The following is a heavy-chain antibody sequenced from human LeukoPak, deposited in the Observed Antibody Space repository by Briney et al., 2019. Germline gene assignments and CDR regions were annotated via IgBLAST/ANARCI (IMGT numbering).Heavy chain of an antibody. CDR2: INPSGGST. D-gene: IGHD1-26*01. CDR1: GYTFTSYY. Sequence: ASVKVSCKASGYTFTSYYMHWVRQAPGQGLEWMGIINPSGGSTSYAQKFQGRVTITADESTSTAYMELSSLRSEDTAVYYCARGEWRELVYANWGQGTLVTVSS. V-gene: IGHV1-46*01. CDR3: ARGEWRELVYAN. J-gene: IGHJ4*02.